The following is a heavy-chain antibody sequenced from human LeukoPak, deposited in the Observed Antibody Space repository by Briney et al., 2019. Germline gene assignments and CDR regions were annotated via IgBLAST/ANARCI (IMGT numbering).Heavy chain of an antibody. J-gene: IGHJ4*02. D-gene: IGHD3-16*01. CDR3: ARDIRGNYFDS. CDR1: GFIFDDSL. Sequence: PGGSLRLSCVASGFIFDDSLMHWVRQAPGKGLEWISLISRDGSTPYYADSVKGRFTISRDNSKNSLFLQMNGLTPEDTAVYYCARDIRGNYFDSWGQGTLVTVSS. V-gene: IGHV3-43*01. CDR2: ISRDGSTP.